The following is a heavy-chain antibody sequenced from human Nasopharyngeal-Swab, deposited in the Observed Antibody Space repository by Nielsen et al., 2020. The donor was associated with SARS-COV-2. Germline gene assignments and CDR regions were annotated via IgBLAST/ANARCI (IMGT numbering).Heavy chain of an antibody. Sequence: SLKISCAASGFTFSDYYMSWIRQAPGKGLEWVSYISSSSSYTNYVDSVKGRFTISRDNAKNSLYLQMNSLRAEDTAVYYCARDWRGRYFDYWGQGTLVTVSS. CDR1: GFTFSDYY. CDR3: ARDWRGRYFDY. D-gene: IGHD3-10*01. J-gene: IGHJ4*02. CDR2: ISSSSSYT. V-gene: IGHV3-11*05.